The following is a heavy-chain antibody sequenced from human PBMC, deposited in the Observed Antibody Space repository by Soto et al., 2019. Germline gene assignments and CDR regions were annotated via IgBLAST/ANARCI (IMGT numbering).Heavy chain of an antibody. CDR2: IIPIFGTA. CDR1: GRTFSTYA. Sequence: SVKVSCKASGRTFSTYAISWVRQAPGQGLDRMGGIIPIFGTANYAQKFQSRVTMTAVESRSAAYMELSSRRSEDTAVYDCASFRTSCSDAAYYYYYGMDVWGQGTTVTVRS. CDR3: ASFRTSCSDAAYYYYYGMDV. D-gene: IGHD2-2*01. V-gene: IGHV1-69*13. J-gene: IGHJ6*01.